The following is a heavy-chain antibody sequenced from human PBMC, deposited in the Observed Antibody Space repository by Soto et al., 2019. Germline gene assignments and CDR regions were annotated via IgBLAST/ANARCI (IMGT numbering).Heavy chain of an antibody. CDR3: AREGRIVGATTHFDY. J-gene: IGHJ4*02. D-gene: IGHD1-26*01. CDR1: GGTFSTQA. Sequence: QVQLVQSGPEVKKPGTSVKVSCKASGGTFSTQAINWVRQAPGQGLEWMGGIIPIFGSRNYAHKFRGRLTITADESTTTASMELSSLRSEDTAVYYCAREGRIVGATTHFDYWGQGTLVTVSS. CDR2: IIPIFGSR. V-gene: IGHV1-69*01.